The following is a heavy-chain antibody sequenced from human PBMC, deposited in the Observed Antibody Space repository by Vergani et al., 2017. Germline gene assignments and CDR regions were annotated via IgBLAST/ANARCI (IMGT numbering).Heavy chain of an antibody. CDR1: GDSIISRSYY. D-gene: IGHD2/OR15-2a*01. J-gene: IGHJ2*01. V-gene: IGHV4-61*02. CDR2: IYASGNT. CDR3: ARVFSPSAFWYLDL. Sequence: QMQLQESGPGLVKASETLSLTCTVSGDSIISRSYYWTWIRQPAGKGLEWIGRIYASGNTNYNPSLRSRVIMSVDTSKNQISLKLTSVTAADTAVYYCARVFSPSAFWYLDLWGRGTLVTVSS.